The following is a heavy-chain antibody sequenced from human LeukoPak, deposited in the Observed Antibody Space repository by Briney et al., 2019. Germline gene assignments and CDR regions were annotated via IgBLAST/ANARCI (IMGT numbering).Heavy chain of an antibody. J-gene: IGHJ5*02. CDR2: ISSSGSTI. D-gene: IGHD2-2*01. CDR3: ARGGGSCSSTSCLGENWFDP. V-gene: IGHV3-11*04. Sequence: PGGSLRLSCAASGFTFSDYYMSWIRQAPGKWLEWVSYISSSGSTIYYADSVKGRFTISRDNAKNSLYLQMKSLRAEDTAVYYCARGGGSCSSTSCLGENWFDPSGQETLVTVSS. CDR1: GFTFSDYY.